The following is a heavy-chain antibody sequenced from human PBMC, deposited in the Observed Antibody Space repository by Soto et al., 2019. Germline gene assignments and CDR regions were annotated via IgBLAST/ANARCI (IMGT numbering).Heavy chain of an antibody. CDR1: GGSIISYY. D-gene: IGHD1-1*01. V-gene: IGHV4-59*01. Sequence: SETLSLTCTVSGGSIISYYWNWILQPPWKGLEWIGYIYYSGTTNYNPSLKSRVTISVDTSKNQFSLKLSSMTAADTAVYYCARGAYKYYYYGMDVWGQGTTVTVSS. CDR3: ARGAYKYYYYGMDV. CDR2: IYYSGTT. J-gene: IGHJ6*02.